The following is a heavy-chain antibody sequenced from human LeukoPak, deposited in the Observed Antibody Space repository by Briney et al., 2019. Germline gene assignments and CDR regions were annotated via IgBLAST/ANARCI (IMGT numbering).Heavy chain of an antibody. CDR2: FDPEDGET. V-gene: IGHV1-24*01. J-gene: IGHJ5*02. CDR3: ATGFYYDSSGYRKIWFDP. Sequence: ASVKVSCKVSGYTLTELSMHWVRQAPGKGLEWMGGFDPEDGETIYAQKFQGRVTMTEDTSTDTAYMELSSLRSEDTAVYYCATGFYYDSSGYRKIWFDPWGQGTLVTVSS. D-gene: IGHD3-22*01. CDR1: GYTLTELS.